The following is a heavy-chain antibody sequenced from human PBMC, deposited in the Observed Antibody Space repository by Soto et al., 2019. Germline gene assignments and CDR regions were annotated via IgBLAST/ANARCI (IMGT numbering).Heavy chain of an antibody. Sequence: SETLSLTCTVSGGSISSNYWTWIRQSPGKGLEWIVYIYYTGSTKYNPSLQSRVTISLDTSKNQFSLRLTSVTSADTAVYYCARGGSYGDFFDYWGQGAQVT. D-gene: IGHD4-17*01. CDR1: GGSISSNY. CDR2: IYYTGST. V-gene: IGHV4-59*01. CDR3: ARGGSYGDFFDY. J-gene: IGHJ4*02.